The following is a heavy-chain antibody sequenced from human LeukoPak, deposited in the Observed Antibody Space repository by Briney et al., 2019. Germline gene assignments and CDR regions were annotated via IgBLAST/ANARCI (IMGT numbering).Heavy chain of an antibody. CDR2: MNPNSGNT. Sequence: ASVKVSCKASGYTFTSYDINWVRQATGQGLEWMGWMNPNSGNTGYAQKFQGRVTMTRNTSISTAYMELSSLRSEDTAVYYCAREGGAAAGEGYYYYMDVWGKGTTVTISS. J-gene: IGHJ6*03. V-gene: IGHV1-8*01. CDR3: AREGGAAAGEGYYYYMDV. D-gene: IGHD6-13*01. CDR1: GYTFTSYD.